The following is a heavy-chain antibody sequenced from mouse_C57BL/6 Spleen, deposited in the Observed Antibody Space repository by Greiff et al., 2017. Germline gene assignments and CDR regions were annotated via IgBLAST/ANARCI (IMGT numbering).Heavy chain of an antibody. J-gene: IGHJ4*01. Sequence: VQLKESGGGLVKPGGSLKLSCAASGFTFSDYGMHWVRQAPEKGLEWVAYISSGSSTIYYADTVKGRFTISRDNAKNTLFLQMTSLRSEDTAMYYCARAENYYAMDYWGQGTSVTVSS. CDR2: ISSGSSTI. CDR1: GFTFSDYG. V-gene: IGHV5-17*01. CDR3: ARAENYYAMDY.